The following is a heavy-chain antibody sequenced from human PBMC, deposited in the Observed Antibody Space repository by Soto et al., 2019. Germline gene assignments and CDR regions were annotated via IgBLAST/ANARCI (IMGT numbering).Heavy chain of an antibody. Sequence: QVQLVQSGAEVKKPGASVKVSCKASGYTFTSYAMHWVRQAPGQRLEWMGWINAGNGNTKYSQKFQGRVTTTRDTSASTAYMELSSLRSEDTAVYYCAREQLTYWYFDLWGRGTLVTVSS. D-gene: IGHD1-1*01. V-gene: IGHV1-3*01. CDR3: AREQLTYWYFDL. CDR2: INAGNGNT. J-gene: IGHJ2*01. CDR1: GYTFTSYA.